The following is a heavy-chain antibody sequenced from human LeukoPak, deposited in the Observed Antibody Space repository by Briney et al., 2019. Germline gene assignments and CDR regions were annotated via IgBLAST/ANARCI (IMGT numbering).Heavy chain of an antibody. J-gene: IGHJ6*03. D-gene: IGHD2-2*01. Sequence: GGSLRLSCAASRFTFSDYYISWIRQAPGKGLEWVSYITTSGSSTYYADSVKGRFTISRDNAKNSLYLHMNSLRAEDTAVYYCARDRGLVVVPADYYMDVWGKGTTVIVSS. CDR3: ARDRGLVVVPADYYMDV. CDR2: ITTSGSST. CDR1: RFTFSDYY. V-gene: IGHV3-11*01.